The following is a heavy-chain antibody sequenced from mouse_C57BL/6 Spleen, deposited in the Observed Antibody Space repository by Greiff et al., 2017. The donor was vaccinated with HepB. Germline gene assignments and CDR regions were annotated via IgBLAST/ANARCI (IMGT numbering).Heavy chain of an antibody. J-gene: IGHJ3*01. CDR3: ARTERLRREAWFAY. D-gene: IGHD2-2*01. Sequence: EVQRVESGGGLVKPGGSLKLSCAASGFTFSDYGMHWVRQAPEKGLEWVAYISSGSSTIYYADTVKGRFTISRDNAKNTLFLQMTSLRSEDTAMYYCARTERLRREAWFAYWGQGTLVTVSA. V-gene: IGHV5-17*01. CDR2: ISSGSSTI. CDR1: GFTFSDYG.